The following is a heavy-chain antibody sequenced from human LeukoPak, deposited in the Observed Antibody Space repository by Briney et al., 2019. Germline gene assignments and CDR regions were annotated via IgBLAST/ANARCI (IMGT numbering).Heavy chain of an antibody. V-gene: IGHV3-43D*03. CDR3: ASMGDSVDY. D-gene: IGHD3-16*01. J-gene: IGHJ4*02. CDR2: ISWDGGST. CDR1: GFTFDDYA. Sequence: GGSLRLSCAASGFTFDDYAMHWVRQAPGKGLEWVSLISWDGGSTYYADSVKGRFTISSDNSKNSLYLQMNSLRAEDTALYYCASMGDSVDYWGQGTLVTVSS.